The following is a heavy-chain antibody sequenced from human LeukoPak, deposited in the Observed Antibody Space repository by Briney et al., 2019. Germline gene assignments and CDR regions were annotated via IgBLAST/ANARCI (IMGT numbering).Heavy chain of an antibody. J-gene: IGHJ5*02. Sequence: PGRSLRLSCAASGFTFSSYAMHWVRQAPGKGLEWVAVISYDGSNKYYADSVKGRFTISRDNSKNTLYLQMNSLRAEDTAVYYCARDTRSSWYGNWFDPWGQGTLVTVSS. CDR3: ARDTRSSWYGNWFDP. CDR1: GFTFSSYA. CDR2: ISYDGSNK. V-gene: IGHV3-30-3*01. D-gene: IGHD6-13*01.